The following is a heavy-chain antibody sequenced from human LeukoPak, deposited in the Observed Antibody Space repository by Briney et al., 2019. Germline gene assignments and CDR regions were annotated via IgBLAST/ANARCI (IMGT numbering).Heavy chain of an antibody. V-gene: IGHV1-2*02. D-gene: IGHD6-13*01. CDR1: GYTFTGHY. CDR2: INPKNAAT. J-gene: IGHJ6*03. CDR3: ARISRIAAAGYYYYMDV. Sequence: ASVKVSCKASGYTFTGHYIHWVRQAPGQGLEWMGWINPKNAATNYGQRFQGRVTMTRDTSISTAYMELSRLRSDDTAVYYCARISRIAAAGYYYYMDVWGKGTTVTVSS.